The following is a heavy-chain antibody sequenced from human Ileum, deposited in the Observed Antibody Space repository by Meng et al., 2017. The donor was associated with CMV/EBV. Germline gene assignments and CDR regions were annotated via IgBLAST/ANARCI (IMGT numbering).Heavy chain of an antibody. V-gene: IGHV4-34*01. CDR3: ARGAIPYYYGMDV. CDR1: GGSFSGYY. CDR2: INHSGIT. D-gene: IGHD2-2*01. Sequence: SETLSLTCAVHGGSFSGYYWSWIRQSPGKGLEWIGEINHSGITHYNPSLKSRVTISVGTSTNQFSLKLSSVTAADTAVYYCARGAIPYYYGMDVWGQGTTVTVSS. J-gene: IGHJ6*02.